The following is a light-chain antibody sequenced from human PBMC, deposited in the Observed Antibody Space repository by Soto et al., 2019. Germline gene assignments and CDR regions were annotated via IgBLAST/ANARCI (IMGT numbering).Light chain of an antibody. Sequence: DIQMTQSPSTLSASVGDRVTITCRASQSFSGWLAWYQQEPGKAPKLLIYDVAHLQSGVPSRFSGSGSGTEFTLTISSLQPDDFATYYCQQYSSYYTFGQGTKLEIK. V-gene: IGKV1-5*01. CDR2: DVA. J-gene: IGKJ2*01. CDR1: QSFSGW. CDR3: QQYSSYYT.